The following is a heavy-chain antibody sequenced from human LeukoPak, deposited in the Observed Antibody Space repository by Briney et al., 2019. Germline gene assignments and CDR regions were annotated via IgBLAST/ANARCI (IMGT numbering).Heavy chain of an antibody. J-gene: IGHJ4*02. CDR2: ISSSSSYI. Sequence: GGSLRLSCAASGFTFSSYSMNRVRQAPGKGLEWVSSISSSSSYIYYADSVKGRFTISRDNAKNSLYLQMNSLRAEDTAVYYCAKDHDYSNYVVYWGQGTLVTVSS. CDR1: GFTFSSYS. V-gene: IGHV3-21*04. CDR3: AKDHDYSNYVVY. D-gene: IGHD4-11*01.